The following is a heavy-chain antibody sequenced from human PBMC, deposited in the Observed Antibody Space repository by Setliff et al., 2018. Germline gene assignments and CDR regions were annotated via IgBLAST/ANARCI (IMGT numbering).Heavy chain of an antibody. J-gene: IGHJ6*03. CDR2: IHSGGSST. CDR3: ARGYCSGGSGGSCYRLGDMDV. Sequence: LRLSCAASGFTFSSYAMSWVRQAPGKGLEWVSVIHSGGSSTYYADSVKGRFTISRDSSKNMVYLQMNSLRAEDTAVYYCARGYCSGGSGGSCYRLGDMDVWGKGTTVTVSS. D-gene: IGHD2-15*01. V-gene: IGHV3-23*03. CDR1: GFTFSSYA.